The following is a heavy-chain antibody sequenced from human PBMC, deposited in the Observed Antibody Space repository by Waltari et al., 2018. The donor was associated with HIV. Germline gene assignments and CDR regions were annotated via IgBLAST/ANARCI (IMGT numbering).Heavy chain of an antibody. CDR2: ISSSSMDI. D-gene: IGHD6-19*01. Sequence: EVQLVESGGGLVKPGGSLRLSCEASGFTFSSYTMNWVRQAPGKGLEWVSSISSSSMDIYYAVSVKGRFTSSRDNAKNSLFLQMSSLRAEDMAVYYCARASRGVAVAGFDYWGQGILVTVSS. CDR1: GFTFSSYT. V-gene: IGHV3-21*01. J-gene: IGHJ4*02. CDR3: ARASRGVAVAGFDY.